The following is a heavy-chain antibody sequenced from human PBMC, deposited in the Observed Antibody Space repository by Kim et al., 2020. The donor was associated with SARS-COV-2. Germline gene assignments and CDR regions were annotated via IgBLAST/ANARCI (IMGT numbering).Heavy chain of an antibody. D-gene: IGHD3-16*01. V-gene: IGHV3-33*06. CDR3: AKGGFGVDAFDI. Sequence: GGSLRLSCAASGFTFSSYAMHWVSQAPGKGLEWVAVIWYDGSNKYYADSVKGRFTISRDNSKNTLYLQMNSLRAEDTAVYYCAKGGFGVDAFDIWGQGTMVTVSS. J-gene: IGHJ3*02. CDR1: GFTFSSYA. CDR2: IWYDGSNK.